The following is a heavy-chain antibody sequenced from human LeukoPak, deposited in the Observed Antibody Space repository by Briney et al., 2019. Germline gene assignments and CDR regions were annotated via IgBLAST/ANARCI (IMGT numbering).Heavy chain of an antibody. D-gene: IGHD6-19*01. CDR1: GFTFSSYS. V-gene: IGHV3-21*01. J-gene: IGHJ4*02. CDR3: ARGDSSGWYASLDY. Sequence: NAGGSLRLSCAASGFTFSSYSMNWVRQAPGKGLEWVSSISSSSSYIYYADSVKGRFTISRDNAKNSLYLRMNSLRAEDTAVYYCARGDSSGWYASLDYWGQGTLITVSS. CDR2: ISSSSSYI.